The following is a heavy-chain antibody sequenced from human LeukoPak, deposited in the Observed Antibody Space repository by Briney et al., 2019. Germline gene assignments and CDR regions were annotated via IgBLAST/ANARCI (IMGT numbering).Heavy chain of an antibody. CDR2: IYYSGST. V-gene: IGHV4-39*01. CDR1: GGSISSSSYY. J-gene: IGHJ4*02. Sequence: SETLSLPRTVSGGSISSSSYYWGWIRQPPGKGLEWIGSIYYSGSTYYNPSLKSRVTISVDTSKNQFSLKLSSVTAADTAVYYCASQRGCNSRYFDYWWRGNRVTVSS. CDR3: ASQRGCNSRYFDY. D-gene: IGHD2-15*01.